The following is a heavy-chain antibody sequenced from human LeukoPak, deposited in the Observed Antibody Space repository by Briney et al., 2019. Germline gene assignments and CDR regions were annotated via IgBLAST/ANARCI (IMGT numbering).Heavy chain of an antibody. CDR2: ISGSGTST. V-gene: IGHV3-23*01. Sequence: GGSLRLSCAASGFNFSTYAMSWVRQAPGEGLEWVSGISGSGTSTYYADFVQGRFTISRDNSNNAVFLQMDSLRAGETAVYYCAKVVTTFDWLSKGFDSWGQGTLVTVSS. D-gene: IGHD3-9*01. J-gene: IGHJ4*02. CDR1: GFNFSTYA. CDR3: AKVVTTFDWLSKGFDS.